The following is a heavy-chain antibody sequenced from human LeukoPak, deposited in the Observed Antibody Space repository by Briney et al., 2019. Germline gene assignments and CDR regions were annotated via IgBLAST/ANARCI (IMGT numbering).Heavy chain of an antibody. CDR1: GGSINSYY. Sequence: PSETLSLTCTVSGGSINSYYWSWIRQPAGKGLEWLGRFYTSGSTNYNPSLKSRVTMSVDTSKNQFSLKLSSVTAADTAVYYCARQYNWNYPYGMDVWGQGTTVTVSS. CDR3: ARQYNWNYPYGMDV. CDR2: FYTSGST. D-gene: IGHD1-20*01. V-gene: IGHV4-4*07. J-gene: IGHJ6*02.